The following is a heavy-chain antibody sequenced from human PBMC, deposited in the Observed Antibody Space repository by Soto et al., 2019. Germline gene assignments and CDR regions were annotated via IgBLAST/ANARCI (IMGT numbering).Heavy chain of an antibody. CDR2: IWYDGSNK. CDR3: ARGGVDTAMVFFDY. J-gene: IGHJ4*02. V-gene: IGHV3-33*01. D-gene: IGHD5-18*01. Sequence: GGSLRLSCAASGFTFSSYGMHWVRQAPGKGLEWVAVIWYDGSNKYYADSVKGRFTISRDNSKNTLYLQMNSLRAEDTAVYYCARGGVDTAMVFFDYWGQGTLVTVSS. CDR1: GFTFSSYG.